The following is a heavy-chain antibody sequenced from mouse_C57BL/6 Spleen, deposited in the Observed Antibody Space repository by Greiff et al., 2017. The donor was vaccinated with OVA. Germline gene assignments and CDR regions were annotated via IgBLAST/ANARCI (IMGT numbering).Heavy chain of an antibody. CDR3: ARGDYYGSSLYFDV. D-gene: IGHD1-1*01. Sequence: EVKLMESGGGLVKPGGSLKLSCAASGFTFSSYTMSWVRQTPEKRLEWVATISGGGGNTYYPDSVKGRFTISRDNAKNTLYLQMSSLRSEDTALYYCARGDYYGSSLYFDVWGTGTTVTVSS. CDR2: ISGGGGNT. CDR1: GFTFSSYT. J-gene: IGHJ1*03. V-gene: IGHV5-9*01.